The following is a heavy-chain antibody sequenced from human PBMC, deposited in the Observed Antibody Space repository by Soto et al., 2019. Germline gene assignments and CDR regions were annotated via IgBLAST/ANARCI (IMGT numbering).Heavy chain of an antibody. D-gene: IGHD5-12*01. V-gene: IGHV1-3*01. CDR1: GDGFTSYT. CDR3: AMQSGGVVY. J-gene: IGHJ4*02. CDR2: INGGNGHT. Sequence: GTSVEVCWEGSGDGFTSYTRQWLRQAPGQRLEWMGWINGGNGHTKYSQKFQDRVTITRDTSARTAYMELSSLRSEDTAVYYCAMQSGGVVYCGQGTLVTVSS.